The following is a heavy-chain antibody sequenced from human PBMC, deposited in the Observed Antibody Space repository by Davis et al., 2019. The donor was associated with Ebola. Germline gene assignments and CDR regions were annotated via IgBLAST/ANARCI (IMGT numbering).Heavy chain of an antibody. Sequence: ASVKVSCKASGYTFTNYGISWVRQAPGQGLEWMGIINPSGGSTSYAQKFQGRVTMTRDTSTSTVYMELSSLRSEDTAVYYCARDRQWLVQRWFDPWGQGTLVTVSS. CDR2: INPSGGST. D-gene: IGHD6-19*01. V-gene: IGHV1-46*01. CDR3: ARDRQWLVQRWFDP. CDR1: GYTFTNYG. J-gene: IGHJ5*02.